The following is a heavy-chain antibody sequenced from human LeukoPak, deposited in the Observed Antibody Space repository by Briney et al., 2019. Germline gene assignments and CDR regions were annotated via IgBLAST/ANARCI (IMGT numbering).Heavy chain of an antibody. V-gene: IGHV4-31*03. CDR1: GGSISSGGHY. D-gene: IGHD2-2*03. J-gene: IGHJ5*02. CDR3: ARRNGYCSATTCHNWFDP. CDR2: SYSSGTT. Sequence: PSQTLSLTCTVSGGSISSGGHYWSWIRQHPEKGLEWTGYSYSSGTTYDNPSLKSRVTISVDSSKNQFSLKLSSVTAADTAVYYCARRNGYCSATTCHNWFDPWGQGTLVTVSS.